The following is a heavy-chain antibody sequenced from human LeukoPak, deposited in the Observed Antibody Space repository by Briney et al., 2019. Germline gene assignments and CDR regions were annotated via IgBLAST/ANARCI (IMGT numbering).Heavy chain of an antibody. D-gene: IGHD3-10*01. J-gene: IGHJ4*02. CDR1: GYTLTELS. CDR2: FDPEDGET. CDR3: ATDLWFGELIDDY. V-gene: IGHV1-24*01. Sequence: ASVKVSCKVSGYTLTELSMRWVRQAPGKGLEWMGGFDPEDGETIYAQKFQGRVTMTEDTSTDTAYMELSSLRSEDTAVYYCATDLWFGELIDDYWGQGTLVTVSS.